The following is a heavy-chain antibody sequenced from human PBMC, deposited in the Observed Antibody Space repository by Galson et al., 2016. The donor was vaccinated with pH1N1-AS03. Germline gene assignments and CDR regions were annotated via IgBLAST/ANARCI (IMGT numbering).Heavy chain of an antibody. CDR2: MNPNSGNR. CDR3: ARDEDLPYGDPVTD. Sequence: SVKVSCKASGYTFTSYDINWVRQAAGQGLEWMGWMNPNSGNRGYAQEFQGRVTMTRDTSISTAYMELSSLTFEDTAVYYCARDEDLPYGDPVTDGGQGTLVFVSS. J-gene: IGHJ4*02. V-gene: IGHV1-8*01. CDR1: GYTFTSYD. D-gene: IGHD4-17*01.